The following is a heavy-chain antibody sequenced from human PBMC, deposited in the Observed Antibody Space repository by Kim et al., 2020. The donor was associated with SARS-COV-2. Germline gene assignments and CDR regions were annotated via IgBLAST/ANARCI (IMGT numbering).Heavy chain of an antibody. CDR2: ISSDASSL. V-gene: IGHV3-30*04. Sequence: GRSLRLSCAASGFTFSSYAMHWVRQAPGKGLEWVAVISSDASSLYYADSVKGRFTISRDNSKNTLYLQMNSLRTEDTAAYYCARDQPGRRFLEWLTLDYWGQGSLVTVSS. CDR3: ARDQPGRRFLEWLTLDY. J-gene: IGHJ4*02. D-gene: IGHD3-3*01. CDR1: GFTFSSYA.